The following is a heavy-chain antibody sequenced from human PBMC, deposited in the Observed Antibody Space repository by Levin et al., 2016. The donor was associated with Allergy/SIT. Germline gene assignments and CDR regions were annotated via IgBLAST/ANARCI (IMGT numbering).Heavy chain of an antibody. CDR2: ISYDGSNK. V-gene: IGHV3-30*18. D-gene: IGHD2-15*01. J-gene: IGHJ6*02. Sequence: VRQAPGKGLEWVAVISYDGSNKYYADSVKGRFTISRDNSKNTLYLQMNSLRAEDTAVYYCAKEWVVAATRVDYYYYGMDVWGQGTTVTVS. CDR3: AKEWVVAATRVDYYYYGMDV.